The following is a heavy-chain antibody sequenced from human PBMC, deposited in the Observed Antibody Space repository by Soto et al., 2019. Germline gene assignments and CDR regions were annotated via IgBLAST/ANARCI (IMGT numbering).Heavy chain of an antibody. CDR2: TPYDGSNP. V-gene: IGHV3-30*18. CDR1: GFTFSNYG. D-gene: IGHD3-3*01. CDR3: AKDLRFVERYYYYGMDV. J-gene: IGHJ6*02. Sequence: QVQLVESGGGVVQPGRSLRLSCAASGFTFSNYGMHWVRQAPGKGLEWVAVTPYDGSNPYYADSVKGRFTISRDNSKNTLYLQMNSLRADDTAVYYCAKDLRFVERYYYYGMDVWGQGTTVTVSS.